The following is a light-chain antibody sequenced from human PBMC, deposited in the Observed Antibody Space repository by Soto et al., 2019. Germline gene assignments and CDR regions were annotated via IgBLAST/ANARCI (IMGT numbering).Light chain of an antibody. Sequence: DIQLTQSPSFLSASVGDRVTITCRASQGIYSYLAWYQQKPGKAPKLLIYGASTLQSGVPSRFSGSGSGTEFTLTINSLQPEDFATYYCQELNSYPRGLTFGPGTKVDIK. CDR1: QGIYSY. CDR2: GAS. V-gene: IGKV1-9*01. CDR3: QELNSYPRGLT. J-gene: IGKJ3*01.